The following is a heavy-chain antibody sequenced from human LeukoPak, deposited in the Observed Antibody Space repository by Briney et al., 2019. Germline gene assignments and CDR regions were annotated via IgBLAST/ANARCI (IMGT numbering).Heavy chain of an antibody. Sequence: GGSLRLSCAASGFTFSSYAMNWVRQAPGKGLEWVSAVSAGDDTTYYADSVEGRFTISRANSKNTLYPQMNSLRAEDTAVYYCAKDMTSGDGYNNFDYWGQGTLVTVSS. CDR2: VSAGDDTT. J-gene: IGHJ4*02. CDR1: GFTFSSYA. D-gene: IGHD5-24*01. V-gene: IGHV3-23*01. CDR3: AKDMTSGDGYNNFDY.